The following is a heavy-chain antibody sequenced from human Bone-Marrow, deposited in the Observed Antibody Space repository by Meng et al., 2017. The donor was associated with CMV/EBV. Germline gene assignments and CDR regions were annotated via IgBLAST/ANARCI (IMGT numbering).Heavy chain of an antibody. J-gene: IGHJ5*02. CDR2: IYYSGNT. D-gene: IGHD3-16*01. CDR1: GGSISSYY. CDR3: ARGNRASVGGWFDP. Sequence: GSLRLSCYVSGGSISSYYWSWIRQPPGKGLEWVGFIYYSGNTNYNYSLQSRISISRDTSKNQFSLNLISVTAADTAVYYCARGNRASVGGWFDPWGQGTLVTVSS. V-gene: IGHV4-59*01.